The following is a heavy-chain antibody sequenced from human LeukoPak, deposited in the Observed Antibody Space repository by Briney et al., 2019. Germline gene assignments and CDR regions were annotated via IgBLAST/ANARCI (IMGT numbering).Heavy chain of an antibody. J-gene: IGHJ6*03. CDR3: ARGRRLRGVTSRPIYYYYYMDV. CDR1: GYTFNTFD. D-gene: IGHD3-10*01. CDR2: VNPYNDKT. Sequence: ASVKVSCKASGYTFNTFDINWVRQATGQGPEWMGWVNPYNDKTVYAPKFQGRVSISCNNSINTAYIESSGLKSDDTAVYNCARGRRLRGVTSRPIYYYYYMDVLGEGTTVTVSS. V-gene: IGHV1-8*03.